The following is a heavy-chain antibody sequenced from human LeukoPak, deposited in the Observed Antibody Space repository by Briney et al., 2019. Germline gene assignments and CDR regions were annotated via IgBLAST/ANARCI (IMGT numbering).Heavy chain of an antibody. CDR3: ARDVNDFWSGSSYDRYFDY. D-gene: IGHD3-3*01. J-gene: IGHJ4*02. Sequence: SGGSLRLSCAASGFSFSSYSMNWVRQAPGRGLEWVSSISSSSSSIYYADSVKGPFTISRDNAKNSLYLQMNSLRAEDTAVYYCARDVNDFWSGSSYDRYFDYWGQGTLVTVSS. V-gene: IGHV3-21*01. CDR2: ISSSSSSI. CDR1: GFSFSSYS.